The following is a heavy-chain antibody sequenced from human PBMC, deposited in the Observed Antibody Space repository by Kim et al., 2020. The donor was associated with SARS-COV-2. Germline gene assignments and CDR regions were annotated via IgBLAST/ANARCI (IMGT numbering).Heavy chain of an antibody. CDR2: IWYDGSNK. Sequence: GGSLRLSCAASGFTFSSYGMHWVRQAPGKGLEWVAVIWYDGSNKYYADSVKGRFTISRDNSKNKLYLQMNSLRAEDTAVYYCARGYYDSSGTPYGAFDIWGQGTMVTVSS. CDR1: GFTFSSYG. D-gene: IGHD3-22*01. CDR3: ARGYYDSSGTPYGAFDI. J-gene: IGHJ3*02. V-gene: IGHV3-33*01.